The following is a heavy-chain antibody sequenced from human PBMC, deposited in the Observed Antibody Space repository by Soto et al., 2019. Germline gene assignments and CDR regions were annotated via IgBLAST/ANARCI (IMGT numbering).Heavy chain of an antibody. CDR3: ARETGSYNWNDGLMDV. J-gene: IGHJ6*02. Sequence: SETQSLTCAVYGGSFSGYYGSWIRQPPGKGLEWIGEISHSGSTNYNPSLKSRVTISVDTSKNQFSLKLSSVTAADTAVYYCARETGSYNWNDGLMDVWGQGTTVTVSS. D-gene: IGHD1-20*01. CDR2: ISHSGST. V-gene: IGHV4-34*01. CDR1: GGSFSGYY.